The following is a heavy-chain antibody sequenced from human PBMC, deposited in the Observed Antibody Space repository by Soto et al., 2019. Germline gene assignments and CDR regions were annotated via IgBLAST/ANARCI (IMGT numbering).Heavy chain of an antibody. J-gene: IGHJ4*02. CDR3: ARMASGIAAHSDY. CDR2: IYYSGST. Sequence: SETLSLTCTVSGGSISSGDYYWSWIRQPPGKGLEWIGYIYYSGSTYYNPSLKSRVTISVDTSKNQFSLKLSSVTAADTAVYYCARMASGIAAHSDYWGQGTLVTVSS. CDR1: GGSISSGDYY. D-gene: IGHD6-13*01. V-gene: IGHV4-30-4*01.